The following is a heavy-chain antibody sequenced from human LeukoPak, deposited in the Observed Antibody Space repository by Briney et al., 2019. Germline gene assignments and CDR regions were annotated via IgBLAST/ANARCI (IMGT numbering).Heavy chain of an antibody. V-gene: IGHV4-59*11. J-gene: IGHJ6*03. CDR2: IYYSGST. CDR3: ARGGCLWGVCPNDYYYYYMGV. Sequence: SETLSLTCTVSGGSISSHYWSWIRQPPGKGLEWIGYIYYSGSTNYNPSLKSRVTISVDTSKNQFSLKLSSVTAADTAVYYCARGGCLWGVCPNDYYYYYMGVWGKGTTVTVSS. CDR1: GGSISSHY. D-gene: IGHD2-8*01.